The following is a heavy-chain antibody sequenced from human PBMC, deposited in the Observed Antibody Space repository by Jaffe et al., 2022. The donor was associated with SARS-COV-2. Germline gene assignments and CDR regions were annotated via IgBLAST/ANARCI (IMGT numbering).Heavy chain of an antibody. CDR1: GFTFSSYA. D-gene: IGHD6-19*01. CDR2: ISGSGGST. J-gene: IGHJ6*02. CDR3: AKDASDSSGWAQYYYYYYGMDV. V-gene: IGHV3-23*01. Sequence: EVQLLESGGGLVQPGGSLRLSCAASGFTFSSYAMSWVRQAPGKGLEWVSAISGSGGSTYYADSVKGRFTISRDNSKNTLYLQMNSLRAEDTAVYYCAKDASDSSGWAQYYYYYYGMDVWGQGTTVTVSS.